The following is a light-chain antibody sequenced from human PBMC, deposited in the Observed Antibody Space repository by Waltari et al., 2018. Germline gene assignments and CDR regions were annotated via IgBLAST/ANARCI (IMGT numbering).Light chain of an antibody. CDR3: SSYAGSNNFV. V-gene: IGLV2-8*01. CDR2: EVN. Sequence: SALTQAPSASGSPGQSITISCPGSSSYVGTYNYVSWYQQHPGKGPTVIIYEVNKRPSGVPDRFSGSKSGNTASLTVSGLQAEDEADYYCSSYAGSNNFVFGTGTTVTVL. J-gene: IGLJ1*01. CDR1: SSYVGTYNY.